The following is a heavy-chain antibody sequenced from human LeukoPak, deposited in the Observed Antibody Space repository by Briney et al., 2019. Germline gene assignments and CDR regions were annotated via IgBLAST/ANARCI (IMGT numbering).Heavy chain of an antibody. V-gene: IGHV3-66*04. CDR3: ARRVSAYYIDY. D-gene: IGHD3-22*01. Sequence: PGGSLRLSCAASGFTFSSYSMNWVRQAPGKGLEWVSVIYSGGNTYYADSVKGRFTISRDNSRNTLYLQMNSLRAEDTAVYYCARRVSAYYIDYWGQGTLVTVSS. J-gene: IGHJ4*02. CDR2: IYSGGNT. CDR1: GFTFSSYS.